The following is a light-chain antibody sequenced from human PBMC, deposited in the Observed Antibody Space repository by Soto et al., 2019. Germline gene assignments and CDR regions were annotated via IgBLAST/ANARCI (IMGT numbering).Light chain of an antibody. CDR1: SSDVGTYKY. Sequence: QSVLTQPASVSGSPGQAISISCXGTSSDVGTYKYVSWYQQHPGKAPKLMISEVSNRPSGVSNRFSGSKSGNTASLTISGLQAEDEADYYCSSFSSSSTYVFGTGTKVTV. V-gene: IGLV2-14*01. CDR3: SSFSSSSTYV. CDR2: EVS. J-gene: IGLJ1*01.